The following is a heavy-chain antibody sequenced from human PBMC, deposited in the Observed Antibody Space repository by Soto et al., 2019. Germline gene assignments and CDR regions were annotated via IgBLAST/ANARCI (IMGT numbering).Heavy chain of an antibody. CDR2: ISAYNGNT. D-gene: IGHD6-13*01. J-gene: IGHJ6*02. CDR1: GYTFTSYG. CDR3: AGEGLAAAGTFWAGDGMDV. Sequence: QVQLVQSGAEVKKPGASVKVSCKASGYTFTSYGISWVRQAPGQGLEGMGWISAYNGNTNYAQKLQGRVTMTTETSASTGDREWRSLRSYETAVDYCAGEGLAAAGTFWAGDGMDVWGQVTTVTVSS. V-gene: IGHV1-18*01.